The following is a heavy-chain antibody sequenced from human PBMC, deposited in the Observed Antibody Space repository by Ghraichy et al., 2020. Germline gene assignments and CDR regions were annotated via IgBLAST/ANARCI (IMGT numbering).Heavy chain of an antibody. Sequence: ASVKVSCKASGYTFTGYYMHWVRQAPGQGLEWMGWINPNSGGTNYAQKFQGRVTMTRDTSISTAYMELSRLRSDDTAVYYCARAAYGYNWNLGYFDYWGQGTLVTVSS. CDR3: ARAAYGYNWNLGYFDY. J-gene: IGHJ4*02. CDR2: INPNSGGT. D-gene: IGHD1-7*01. CDR1: GYTFTGYY. V-gene: IGHV1-2*02.